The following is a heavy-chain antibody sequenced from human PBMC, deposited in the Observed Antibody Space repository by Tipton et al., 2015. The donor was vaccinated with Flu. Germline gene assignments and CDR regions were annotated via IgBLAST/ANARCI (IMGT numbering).Heavy chain of an antibody. D-gene: IGHD4-11*01. Sequence: LSLTCNVSGGSISSSSDYWGWIRQPPGKGLEWIGTIYSSGSTYFNPSLRSRVTISVDTSKNQFSLRLTSVTAADTAVYFCARRDYSNYVSEPKNWFDPWGQGILVTVSS. V-gene: IGHV4-39*01. J-gene: IGHJ5*02. CDR3: ARRDYSNYVSEPKNWFDP. CDR1: GGSISSSSDY. CDR2: IYSSGST.